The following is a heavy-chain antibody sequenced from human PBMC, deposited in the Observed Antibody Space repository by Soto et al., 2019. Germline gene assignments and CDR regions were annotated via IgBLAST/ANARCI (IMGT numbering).Heavy chain of an antibody. Sequence: PGKGLEWVSAISDSGGSTYYADSVKGRFTISRDNSKNTLYLQMSSLRVEDTAVYYCAKAYYSDYLFDYWGQGTLVSVSS. J-gene: IGHJ4*02. V-gene: IGHV3-23*01. D-gene: IGHD4-17*01. CDR2: ISDSGGST. CDR3: AKAYYSDYLFDY.